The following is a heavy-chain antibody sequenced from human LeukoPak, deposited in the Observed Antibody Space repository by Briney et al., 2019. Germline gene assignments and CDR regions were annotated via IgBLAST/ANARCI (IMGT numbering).Heavy chain of an antibody. CDR2: ISGSGGST. D-gene: IGHD1-26*01. J-gene: IGHJ4*02. V-gene: IGHV3-23*01. CDR3: ARRIVGPSSGGDY. CDR1: GFTFSSYA. Sequence: GGSLRLSCAASGFTFSSYAMSWVRQAPGKGLEWVSAISGSGGSTYYADSVKGRFTISRDNSKNTLYLQMNSLRVEDTAVYYCARRIVGPSSGGDYWGQGTPVTVSS.